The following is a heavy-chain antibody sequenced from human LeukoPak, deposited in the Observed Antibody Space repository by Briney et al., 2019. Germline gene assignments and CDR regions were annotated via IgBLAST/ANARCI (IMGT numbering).Heavy chain of an antibody. CDR2: IYYSGST. J-gene: IGHJ4*02. CDR3: ARGLSGYSYGYYFDY. D-gene: IGHD5-18*01. CDR1: GGSISSYY. V-gene: IGHV4-59*01. Sequence: SETLSLTCTVSGGSISSYYWNWIRHPPGKGLEWIGYIYYSGSTNYNPSLKSRVTISVDTSKNQFSLRLSSVTAADTAVYYCARGLSGYSYGYYFDYWGQGTLFTVSS.